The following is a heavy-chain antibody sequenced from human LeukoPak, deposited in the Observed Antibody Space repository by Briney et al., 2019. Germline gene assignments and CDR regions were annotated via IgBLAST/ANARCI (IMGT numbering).Heavy chain of an antibody. Sequence: PSETLSLTCTVSVGSFSNYHWSWIRQPPGKGLEWIGYTHYTGNTNYNPSLKSRVTISVDTSKNQFSLKLSSVTAADTAVYYCVGRQDTSGYYYVNWGQGTLVTVSS. D-gene: IGHD3-22*01. CDR2: THYTGNT. J-gene: IGHJ4*02. V-gene: IGHV4-59*01. CDR1: VGSFSNYH. CDR3: VGRQDTSGYYYVN.